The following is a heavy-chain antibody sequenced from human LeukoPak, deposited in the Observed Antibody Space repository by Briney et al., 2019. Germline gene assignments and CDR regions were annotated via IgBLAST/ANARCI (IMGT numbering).Heavy chain of an antibody. J-gene: IGHJ6*03. CDR3: ASHTWPYYYSYYMDV. CDR2: IYYSGST. V-gene: IGHV4-59*01. Sequence: PSETLSLTCTVSGGSISSYYWSWIRQPPGKGLEWIGYIYYSGSTNYNPSLKSRVTISVDTSKNQFSLKLSSVTAADTAVYYCASHTWPYYYSYYMDVWGKGTMVTVSS. D-gene: IGHD3-16*01. CDR1: GGSISSYY.